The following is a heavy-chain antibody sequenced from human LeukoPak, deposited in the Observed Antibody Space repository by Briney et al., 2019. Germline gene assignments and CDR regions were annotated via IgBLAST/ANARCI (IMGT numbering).Heavy chain of an antibody. CDR3: ARDMVDSSGYYFIDY. CDR2: INTDASSI. Sequence: GGSLRLSCAASGFTFSNYWMHWVRQVPGKGLVWVSRINTDASSIRYADSVKGRFTISRDNSKNTLYLQMNSLRAEDTAVYYCARDMVDSSGYYFIDYWGQGTLVTVSS. CDR1: GFTFSNYW. J-gene: IGHJ4*02. V-gene: IGHV3-74*01. D-gene: IGHD3-22*01.